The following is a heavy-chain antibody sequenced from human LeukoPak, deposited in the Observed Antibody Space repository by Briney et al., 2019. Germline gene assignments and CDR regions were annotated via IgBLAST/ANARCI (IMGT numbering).Heavy chain of an antibody. V-gene: IGHV1-8*01. CDR1: GYTFTNYD. CDR2: MHPSNGDT. D-gene: IGHD3-10*01. J-gene: IGHJ3*01. CDR3: ERRVRGVVIFSRAQGSFDL. Sequence: ASVKVSCKASGYTFTNYDINWVRQATGQGLEWMGWMHPSNGDTGYAQKFQGRVTMTRNTSTTTAYMELSSLRSDDTAVYYCERRVRGVVIFSRAQGSFDLWGQGTLVTVSS.